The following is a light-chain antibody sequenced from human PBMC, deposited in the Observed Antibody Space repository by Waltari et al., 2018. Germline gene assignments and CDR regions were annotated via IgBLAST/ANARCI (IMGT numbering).Light chain of an antibody. V-gene: IGKV3-15*01. CDR1: QSVSSK. CDR2: DAS. Sequence: EIVMTQSPPTLSVSPGESATLSCRASQSVSSKLAWYQQLPGQAPRLLIYDASTRATSIPARFTAGGSGTEFTLSISSLQSEDFAVYYCQQYNQWPRTFGQGTKVEIK. CDR3: QQYNQWPRT. J-gene: IGKJ1*01.